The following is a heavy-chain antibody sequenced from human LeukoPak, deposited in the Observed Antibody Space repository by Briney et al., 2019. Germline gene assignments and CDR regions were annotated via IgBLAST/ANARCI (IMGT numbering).Heavy chain of an antibody. CDR1: GYTFTGYY. CDR3: ARDAISSGRRVRGVIGNWFDP. Sequence: ASVKVSCKASGYTFTGYYMHWVRQAPGQGLEWMGWINPNSGGTNYAQKFQGRVTMTRDTSISTAYMELSRLRSDDTAVYYCARDAISSGRRVRGVIGNWFDPWGQGTLVTVSS. CDR2: INPNSGGT. D-gene: IGHD3-10*01. V-gene: IGHV1-2*02. J-gene: IGHJ5*02.